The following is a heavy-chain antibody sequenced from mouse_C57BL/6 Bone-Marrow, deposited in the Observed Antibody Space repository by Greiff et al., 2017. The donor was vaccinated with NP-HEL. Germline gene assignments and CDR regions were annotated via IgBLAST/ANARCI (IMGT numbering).Heavy chain of an antibody. CDR1: GYSITSGYY. CDR2: ISYDGSN. V-gene: IGHV3-6*01. Sequence: EVKLMESGPGLVKPSQSLSLTCSVSGYSITSGYYWNWIRQVPGNQQERMGYISYDGSNNYNPSLKNRISITRDTSKNQFFLKLNSVTTEDTATYYCARAFAYWGQGTLVTVSA. CDR3: ARAFAY. J-gene: IGHJ3*01.